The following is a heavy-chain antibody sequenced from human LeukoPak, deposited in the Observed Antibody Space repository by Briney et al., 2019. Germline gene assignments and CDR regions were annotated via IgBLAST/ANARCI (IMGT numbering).Heavy chain of an antibody. CDR1: GFTFDDYA. J-gene: IGHJ3*02. CDR3: AKDMAAAGTDAFDI. Sequence: ALRLSCAASGFTFDDYAMHWVRQAPGKGLEWVSGISWNSGSIGYADSVKGRFTISRDNAKNSLYLQMNSLRAEDMALYYCAKDMAAAGTDAFDIWGQGTMVSVSS. V-gene: IGHV3-9*03. D-gene: IGHD6-13*01. CDR2: ISWNSGSI.